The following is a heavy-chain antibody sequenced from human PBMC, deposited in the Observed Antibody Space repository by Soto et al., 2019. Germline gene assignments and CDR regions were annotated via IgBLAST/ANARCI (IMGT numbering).Heavy chain of an antibody. CDR2: IYYSGST. CDR3: ARRYCSGGSCYSGARFDY. Sequence: QVQLQESGPGLVKPSQTLSLTCTVSGGSISSGGYYWSWIRQHPGKGLEWIGSIYYSGSTYYNPSLMVRVTISVDTSTIQFSLKLIAVTAVYPSVNYRARRYCSGGSCYSGARFDYWGQGTLVTVSS. CDR1: GGSISSGGYY. D-gene: IGHD2-15*01. V-gene: IGHV4-31*03. J-gene: IGHJ4*02.